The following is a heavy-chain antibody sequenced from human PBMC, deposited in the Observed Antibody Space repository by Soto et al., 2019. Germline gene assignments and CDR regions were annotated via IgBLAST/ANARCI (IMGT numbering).Heavy chain of an antibody. J-gene: IGHJ6*03. CDR1: GGSISSSSYY. CDR3: ASQSDIVVVPAAYHYYYYYMDV. CDR2: IYYSGST. Sequence: QLQLQESGPGLVKPSETLSLTCTVSGGSISSSSYYWGWIRQPPGKGLEWIGSIYYSGSTYYNPSLKIRVTISVDTSKNQFSLKLSSVTAADTAVYYCASQSDIVVVPAAYHYYYYYMDVWGKGTTVTVSS. D-gene: IGHD2-2*01. V-gene: IGHV4-39*01.